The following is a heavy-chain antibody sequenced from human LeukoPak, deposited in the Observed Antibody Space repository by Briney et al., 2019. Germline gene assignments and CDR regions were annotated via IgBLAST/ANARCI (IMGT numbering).Heavy chain of an antibody. J-gene: IGHJ4*02. V-gene: IGHV3-21*04. CDR3: AKGHSSSWSIFDY. Sequence: GGSLRLSCAASGFTFSSYSMNWVRQAPGKGLEWVSSISSSSSYIYYADSVKGRFTISRDNAKNSLYLQMNSLRAEDTAVYHCAKGHSSSWSIFDYWGQGTLVTVSS. D-gene: IGHD6-13*01. CDR1: GFTFSSYS. CDR2: ISSSSSYI.